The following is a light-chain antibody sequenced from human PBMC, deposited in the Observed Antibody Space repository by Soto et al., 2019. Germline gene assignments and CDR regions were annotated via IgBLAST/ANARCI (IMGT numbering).Light chain of an antibody. Sequence: DIQLTQSPSFLSASVGDRVTITCRANQGVTTYLAWYQQNPEKAPKLLIYAASTLQSGVPSRFSGSGSGTESTLTISSLQPEDSATYYCQQLDSYPYSFGQGTKLEIK. V-gene: IGKV1-9*01. J-gene: IGKJ2*03. CDR2: AAS. CDR1: QGVTTY. CDR3: QQLDSYPYS.